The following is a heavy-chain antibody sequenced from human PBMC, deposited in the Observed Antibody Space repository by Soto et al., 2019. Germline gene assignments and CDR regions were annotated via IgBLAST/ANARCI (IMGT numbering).Heavy chain of an antibody. D-gene: IGHD3-9*01. V-gene: IGHV3-15*01. CDR1: GFTFSNAW. Sequence: GGSLRLSCAASGFTFSNAWMSWVRQAPGKGLEWVGRIKSKTDGGTTDYAAPVKGRFTISRDDSKSTLYLQMNSLKTEDTAVYYCTTDILVLRYFDWLDYWGQGNLVTVSS. CDR2: IKSKTDGGTT. CDR3: TTDILVLRYFDWLDY. J-gene: IGHJ4*02.